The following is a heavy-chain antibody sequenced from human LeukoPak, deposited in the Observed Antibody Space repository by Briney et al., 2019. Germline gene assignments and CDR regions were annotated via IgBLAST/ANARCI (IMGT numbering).Heavy chain of an antibody. CDR3: AKDRETVIPAVHGAFEL. Sequence: GGSLRLSCAASGFTFDDYAMHWVRQGPGKGLEWVSGISWNSGTNGYADSVKGRFTISRDNAKNSLYLQMNSLRPEDTALYYCAKDRETVIPAVHGAFELWGQGTMVTVSS. CDR2: ISWNSGTN. V-gene: IGHV3-9*01. CDR1: GFTFDDYA. D-gene: IGHD2-2*01. J-gene: IGHJ3*01.